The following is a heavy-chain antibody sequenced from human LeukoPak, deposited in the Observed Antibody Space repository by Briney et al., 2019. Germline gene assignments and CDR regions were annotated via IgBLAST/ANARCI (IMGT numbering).Heavy chain of an antibody. Sequence: ASVKVSCKASGYTFTSYDINWVRQATGQGLEWMGWMNPNSGNTGYAQKFQGRVTMTRNTSISTAYMELRSLRSDDTAVYYCARVDNWNDPLNVYYFDYWGQGTLVTVSS. CDR1: GYTFTSYD. CDR2: MNPNSGNT. J-gene: IGHJ4*02. V-gene: IGHV1-8*01. CDR3: ARVDNWNDPLNVYYFDY. D-gene: IGHD1-20*01.